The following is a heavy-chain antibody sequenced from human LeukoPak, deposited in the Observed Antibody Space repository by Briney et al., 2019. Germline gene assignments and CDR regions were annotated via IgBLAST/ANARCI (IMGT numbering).Heavy chain of an antibody. V-gene: IGHV1-3*01. CDR1: GYTFTTYA. J-gene: IGHJ5*02. CDR3: ARAVARYYGSGSYPLYNWFDP. CDR2: INAGNGNT. Sequence: ASVKVSCKTSGYTFTTYAIHWVRQAPGQRLEWMGWINAGNGNTKYSQKFQGRVTITRDTSASTAYMELSSLRSEDTAVYYCARAVARYYGSGSYPLYNWFDPWGQGTLVTVSS. D-gene: IGHD3-10*01.